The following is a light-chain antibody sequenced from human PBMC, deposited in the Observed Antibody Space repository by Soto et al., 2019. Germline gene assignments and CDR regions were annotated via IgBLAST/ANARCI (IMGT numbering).Light chain of an antibody. CDR3: LQDFSYPRT. J-gene: IGKJ1*01. V-gene: IGKV1-6*01. Sequence: QLTQSPSSLSASVGESVPITCRASQGIRTDLGWYQQSPGKAPKVLIVGASTLQSGVPSRVSGSGSGTDFTLTISSLQPEDSATYYCLQDFSYPRTFGQGTKVDI. CDR2: GAS. CDR1: QGIRTD.